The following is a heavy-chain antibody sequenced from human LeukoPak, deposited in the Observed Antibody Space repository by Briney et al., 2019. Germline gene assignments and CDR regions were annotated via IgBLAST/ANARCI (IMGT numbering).Heavy chain of an antibody. CDR2: ISSSSNYI. Sequence: GGSLRLSCAASGFTFSSYSMNWVRQAPGKGLEWVSSISSSSNYIYYADPVKGRFTISRDNAKNSLYLQMNSLRAEDTAVYYCARARGRLRYFDWLPFYWGQGTLVTVSS. J-gene: IGHJ4*02. V-gene: IGHV3-21*01. CDR3: ARARGRLRYFDWLPFY. CDR1: GFTFSSYS. D-gene: IGHD3-9*01.